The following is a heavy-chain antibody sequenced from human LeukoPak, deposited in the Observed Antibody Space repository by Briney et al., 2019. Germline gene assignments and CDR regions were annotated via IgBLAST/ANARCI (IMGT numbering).Heavy chain of an antibody. Sequence: GESLKISCQASGFTFTNYWIAWVRQMPGKGLELMGIVHAGDSDARYSPSFQDQVTMSADKSISTAYLQWNSLRASDSAMYFCARFGYSTSLDFYLDVCGRGTLVAVSS. D-gene: IGHD6-13*01. CDR3: ARFGYSTSLDFYLDV. J-gene: IGHJ2*01. CDR2: VHAGDSDA. V-gene: IGHV5-51*01. CDR1: GFTFTNYW.